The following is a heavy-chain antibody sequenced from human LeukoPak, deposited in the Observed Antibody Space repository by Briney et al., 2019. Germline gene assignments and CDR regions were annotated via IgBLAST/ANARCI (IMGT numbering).Heavy chain of an antibody. CDR2: ISTRSTYI. D-gene: IGHD3-10*01. CDR1: GLTFSNYN. J-gene: IGHJ4*02. Sequence: GRSLRLSCAASGLTFSNYNMNWVRQAPGKGLEWVSCISTRSTYIYYADSVKGRFTISRDNAKNSLYLQMNSLRADDTAVYYCAREEEWYASGTYYKGFDSWGQGTLVTVSS. V-gene: IGHV3-21*01. CDR3: AREEEWYASGTYYKGFDS.